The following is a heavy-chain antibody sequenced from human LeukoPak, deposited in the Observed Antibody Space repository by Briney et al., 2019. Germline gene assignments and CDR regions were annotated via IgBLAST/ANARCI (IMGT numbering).Heavy chain of an antibody. CDR1: GFTFSSYW. V-gene: IGHV3-7*01. J-gene: IGHJ4*02. Sequence: GGSLRLSCAASGFTFSSYWMGWVRQAPGKRLEWVANMNIDGSEKYYADSAKGRFTISRDNARNSVHLQMNSLRVEDTAVYYCARDPVEWELLLDYWGQGTLVTVSS. D-gene: IGHD1-26*01. CDR3: ARDPVEWELLLDY. CDR2: MNIDGSEK.